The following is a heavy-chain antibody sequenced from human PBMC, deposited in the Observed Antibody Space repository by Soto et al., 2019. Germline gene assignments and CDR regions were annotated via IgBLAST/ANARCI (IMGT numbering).Heavy chain of an antibody. Sequence: PSETLSLTCAVYGGSFSGYYWGWIRQSPGKGLEWIGSIYYSGSTYYNPSLKSRVTISVDTSKNQFSLKLSSVTAADTAVYYCARRVYSSGWTGGMDVWGQGTTVTVSS. CDR2: IYYSGST. CDR1: GGSFSGYY. V-gene: IGHV4-39*01. D-gene: IGHD6-19*01. J-gene: IGHJ6*02. CDR3: ARRVYSSGWTGGMDV.